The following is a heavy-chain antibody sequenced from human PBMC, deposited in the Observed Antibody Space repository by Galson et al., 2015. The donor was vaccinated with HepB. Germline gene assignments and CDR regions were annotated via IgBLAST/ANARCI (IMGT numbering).Heavy chain of an antibody. D-gene: IGHD2-15*01. CDR1: GGTFSRYG. J-gene: IGHJ5*02. Sequence: SVKVSCKASGGTFSRYGISWVRQAPGRGLEWMGGIIPIFGTANYAQKFQGRVTITADESTSTAYMELSSLRSEDTAVYYCARGGTSVVGGTPNWFDPWGQGTLVTVSS. CDR3: ARGGTSVVGGTPNWFDP. CDR2: IIPIFGTA. V-gene: IGHV1-69*13.